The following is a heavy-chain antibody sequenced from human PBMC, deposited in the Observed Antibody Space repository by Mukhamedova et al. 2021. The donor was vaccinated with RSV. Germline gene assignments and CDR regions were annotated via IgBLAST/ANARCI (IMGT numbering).Heavy chain of an antibody. J-gene: IGHJ6*02. Sequence: MGWVRQAPGKGLEWVAVISYDGSNKYYADSVKGRFTISRDNSKNTLYLQMNSLRAEDTAVYYCARDWDDYYYGMDVWGRGTTVTVSS. CDR3: ARDWDDYYYGMDV. D-gene: IGHD1-26*01. CDR2: ISYDGSNK. V-gene: IGHV3-30*19.